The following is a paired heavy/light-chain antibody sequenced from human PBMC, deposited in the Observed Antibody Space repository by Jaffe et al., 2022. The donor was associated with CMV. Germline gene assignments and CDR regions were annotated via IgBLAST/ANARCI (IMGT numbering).Light chain of an antibody. CDR2: GNS. Sequence: QSVLTQPPSVSGAPGQRVTISCTGSSSNIGAGYDVHWYQQLPGTAPKLLIYGNSNRPSGVPDRFSGSKSGTSASLAITGLQAEDEADYYCQSYDSSLPVFGGGTKLTVL. V-gene: IGLV1-40*01. CDR1: SSNIGAGYD. CDR3: QSYDSSLPV. J-gene: IGLJ3*02.
Heavy chain of an antibody. CDR2: INHSGST. CDR1: GGSFSGYY. V-gene: IGHV4-34*01. Sequence: QVQLQQWGAGLLKPSETLSLTCAVYGGSFSGYYWSWIRQPPGKGLEWIGEINHSGSTNYNPSLKSRVTISVDTSKNQFSLKLSSVTAADTAVYYCARGHAIVVVAATPQDPFDYWGQGTLVTVSS. D-gene: IGHD2-15*01. J-gene: IGHJ4*02. CDR3: ARGHAIVVVAATPQDPFDY.